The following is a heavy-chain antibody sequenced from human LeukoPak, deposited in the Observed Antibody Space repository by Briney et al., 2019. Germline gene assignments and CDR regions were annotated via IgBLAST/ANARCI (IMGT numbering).Heavy chain of an antibody. CDR3: ARGLEYYDSSGYGLGPYYFDY. V-gene: IGHV4-39*07. Sequence: PSETLSLTCTVSGGSISSSSYYWGWIRQPPGKGLEWIGEINHSGSTNYNPSLKSRVTISVDTSKNQFSLKLSSVTAADTAVYYCARGLEYYDSSGYGLGPYYFDYWGQGTLVTVSS. J-gene: IGHJ4*02. CDR2: INHSGST. D-gene: IGHD3-22*01. CDR1: GGSISSSSYY.